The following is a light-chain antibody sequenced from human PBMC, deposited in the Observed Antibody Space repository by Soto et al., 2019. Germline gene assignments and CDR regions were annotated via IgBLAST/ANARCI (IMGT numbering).Light chain of an antibody. J-gene: IGLJ2*01. Sequence: QAVVTQPPSASGTPGQMDTISCSGSTSNIGSDTVNWYQQLPGTAPKLLIYRNTQRPSGVPDRFSGSNSGASASLAISGLQSEDEADYYCASWDDSLDVVVFGGGTKVTVL. CDR3: ASWDDSLDVVV. CDR1: TSNIGSDT. V-gene: IGLV1-44*01. CDR2: RNT.